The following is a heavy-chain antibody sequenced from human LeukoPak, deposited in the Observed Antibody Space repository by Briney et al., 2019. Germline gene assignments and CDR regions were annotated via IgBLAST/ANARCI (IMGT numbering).Heavy chain of an antibody. CDR3: AKELTMTCLGD. CDR1: GFTFSSCA. CDR2: ISGSGGGT. Sequence: GGSLRLSRAASGFTFSSCAMSWVRQAPGRGLEWVSGISGSGGGTYYADSVKGRFTISRDNSKNTLYLQMNSLRAEDTAVYYCAKELTMTCLGDWGQGTLVTVSS. V-gene: IGHV3-23*01. D-gene: IGHD3-22*01. J-gene: IGHJ4*02.